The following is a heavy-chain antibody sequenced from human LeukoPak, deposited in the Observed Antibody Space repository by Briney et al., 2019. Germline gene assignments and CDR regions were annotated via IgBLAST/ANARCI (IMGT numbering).Heavy chain of an antibody. J-gene: IGHJ5*02. CDR3: ARQGFRSTWLDP. CDR1: VGSIRSSSYY. CDR2: FYYSGSS. Sequence: SETLSLTCTVSVGSIRSSSYYWGWIRQPPGKGLEWIGSFYYSGSSYYNPSLKSRVTISVDTSKNQFSLKVNSVTAADTAVYYCARQGFRSTWLDPWGQGTLVTVSS. V-gene: IGHV4-39*01.